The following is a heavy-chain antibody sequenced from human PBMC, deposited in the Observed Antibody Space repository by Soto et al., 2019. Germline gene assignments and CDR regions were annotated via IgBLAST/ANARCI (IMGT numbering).Heavy chain of an antibody. D-gene: IGHD5-12*01. V-gene: IGHV3-23*01. CDR2: ISGSGVST. CDR1: GFTFSSYA. J-gene: IGHJ6*02. CDR3: AKTIVARKRCFYDMDV. Sequence: GGSLRLSCAVSGFTFSSYAMSWVSQAPGKGLEWVSAISGSGVSTYYADSVKGRFTISRDNSKNTLYLQTNSLRAEDTAVYYSAKTIVARKRCFYDMDVWGQGTMVTV.